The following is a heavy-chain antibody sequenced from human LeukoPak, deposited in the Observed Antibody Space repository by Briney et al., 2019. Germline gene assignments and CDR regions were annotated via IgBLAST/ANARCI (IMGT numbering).Heavy chain of an antibody. CDR2: ISGSGGRT. CDR3: AKVILASGTQY. D-gene: IGHD6-13*01. Sequence: GGSLRLSCATSGFTFSAYAMSWVRQAPGQGLEWVSEISGSGGRTYYRDSVKGRFTISRDNSKNTLFLLMDSLRADNTAVYYCAKVILASGTQYWGQGALVTVSS. J-gene: IGHJ4*02. CDR1: GFTFSAYA. V-gene: IGHV3-23*01.